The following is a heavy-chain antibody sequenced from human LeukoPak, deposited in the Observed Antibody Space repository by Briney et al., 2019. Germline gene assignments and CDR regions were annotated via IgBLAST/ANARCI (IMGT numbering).Heavy chain of an antibody. CDR3: AGDETWAFDI. Sequence: PGGSLRLSCAATGFTFSSYSMNWVRQAPGKGLEWVSYISSSSSSIYYADSVKGRFTISRDNAKNSLYLQMNSLSDEDTAVYYCAGDETWAFDIWGQGTMVTVSS. CDR2: ISSSSSSI. J-gene: IGHJ3*02. CDR1: GFTFSSYS. V-gene: IGHV3-48*02.